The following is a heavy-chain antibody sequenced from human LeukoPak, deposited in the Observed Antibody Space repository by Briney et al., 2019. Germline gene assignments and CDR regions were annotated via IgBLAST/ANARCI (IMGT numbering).Heavy chain of an antibody. CDR1: GFTVSSNY. D-gene: IGHD6-19*01. V-gene: IGHV3-53*01. CDR3: ARSIAVAGTLYFQH. J-gene: IGHJ1*01. CDR2: IYSGGST. Sequence: GGSLRLSCAASGFTVSSNYMSWVRQAPGKGLEWVSVIYSGGSTYYADSVKGRFTISRDNSKNTLYLQMNSLRAEDTAVYYCARSIAVAGTLYFQHWGQGTLVTVSS.